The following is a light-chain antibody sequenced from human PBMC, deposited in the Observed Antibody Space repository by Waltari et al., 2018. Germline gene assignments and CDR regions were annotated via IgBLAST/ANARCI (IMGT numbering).Light chain of an antibody. V-gene: IGLV3-1*01. J-gene: IGLJ3*02. CDR3: QASDSSTAWV. CDR2: QDN. CDR1: KLAQHH. Sequence: SYELTQPPSVSVSPGPTARITCSGDKLAQHHASWYQKMPGQSPVLVIYQDNKRPSGIPERFSGSNSGNTATLTISGTQALDEADYYCQASDSSTAWVFGGGTKLTVL.